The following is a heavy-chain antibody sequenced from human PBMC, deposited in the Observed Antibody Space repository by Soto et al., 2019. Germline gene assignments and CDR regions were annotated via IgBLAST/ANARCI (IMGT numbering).Heavy chain of an antibody. Sequence: SXTLSLTCTVSGVSISSSSYYLGLIRQTQGKGLEWIGSIYYSGSTYYNPSLKSRVTISVDTSKNQFSLKLSSVTDADTAVYYCARHFYDYYYYYMDVWGKGTTVTVSS. CDR3: ARHFYDYYYYYMDV. J-gene: IGHJ6*03. CDR2: IYYSGST. V-gene: IGHV4-39*01. D-gene: IGHD3-16*01. CDR1: GVSISSSSYY.